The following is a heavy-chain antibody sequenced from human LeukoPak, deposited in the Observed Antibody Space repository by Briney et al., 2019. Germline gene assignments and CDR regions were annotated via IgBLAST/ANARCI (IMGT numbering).Heavy chain of an antibody. CDR1: GFTFSSYE. J-gene: IGHJ5*02. Sequence: GGSLRLSCAASGFTFSSYEMNWVRQAAGKGLEWVSYIRSSGSTIYYADSVKGRFTISRDNAKNSLYLQMNSLRAEDTAVYYCARGPVGVVIIGNWFDPWGQGTLVTVSS. V-gene: IGHV3-48*03. CDR3: ARGPVGVVIIGNWFDP. D-gene: IGHD3-3*01. CDR2: IRSSGSTI.